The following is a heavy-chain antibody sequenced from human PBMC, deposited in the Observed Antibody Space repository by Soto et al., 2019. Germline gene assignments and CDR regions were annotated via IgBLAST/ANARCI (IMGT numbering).Heavy chain of an antibody. D-gene: IGHD6-13*01. Sequence: EVQLVESGGGLVQPGRSLRLSCAASGFTFDDYAMHWVRQVPGKGLEWVSGINWNSGSIGYADSVKGRFAISRDNVKNSLHLQMNSLRAKDTAFYYCVRDESINWYSGHFRHWGQGTLVTVSS. CDR2: INWNSGSI. CDR1: GFTFDDYA. V-gene: IGHV3-9*01. J-gene: IGHJ1*01. CDR3: VRDESINWYSGHFRH.